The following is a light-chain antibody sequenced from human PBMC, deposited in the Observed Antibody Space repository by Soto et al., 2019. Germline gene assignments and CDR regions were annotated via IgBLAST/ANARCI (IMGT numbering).Light chain of an antibody. CDR3: MQATQAYT. Sequence: DIVLTQTPLSSPVTLGQPASISCRSSQSLEHSDGNTYLTWLQQRPGQPPRLLIYMISNRFSGVPDRFSGSGAGTDFTLKISRVEADDVGVYYCMQATQAYTFGQGTKLEIK. CDR2: MIS. J-gene: IGKJ2*01. CDR1: QSLEHSDGNTY. V-gene: IGKV2-24*01.